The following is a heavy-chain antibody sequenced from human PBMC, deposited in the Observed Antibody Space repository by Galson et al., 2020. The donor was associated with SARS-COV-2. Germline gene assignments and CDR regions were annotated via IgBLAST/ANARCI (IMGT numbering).Heavy chain of an antibody. Sequence: SKTLSLTCAVSGYSISTTNYWGWVRQPPGKGLEWIGSIYPSGSTYYNPSLKSRVTISLDTSRNQFSLTLHSVTAADTALYYCARQGVNMIVLVTVPGWFFDLWGRGTLVSVSS. J-gene: IGHJ2*01. V-gene: IGHV4-38-2*01. CDR2: IYPSGST. CDR1: GYSISTTNY. CDR3: ARQGVNMIVLVTVPGWFFDL. D-gene: IGHD3-22*01.